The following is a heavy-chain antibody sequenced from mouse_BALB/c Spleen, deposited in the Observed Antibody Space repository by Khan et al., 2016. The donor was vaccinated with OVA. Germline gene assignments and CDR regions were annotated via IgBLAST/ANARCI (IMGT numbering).Heavy chain of an antibody. Sequence: QVQLKQSGAELVRPGASVTLSCKASGYTFTDYEMHWVKQTPVHGLEWIGAIDPETGGTAYTQKFKGQATLTADKSSSTAYMELPSLTSEDSAVYYCTRSYYGSSGFDYWGQGTTLTVSS. D-gene: IGHD1-1*01. V-gene: IGHV1-15*01. CDR3: TRSYYGSSGFDY. CDR2: IDPETGGT. J-gene: IGHJ2*01. CDR1: GYTFTDYE.